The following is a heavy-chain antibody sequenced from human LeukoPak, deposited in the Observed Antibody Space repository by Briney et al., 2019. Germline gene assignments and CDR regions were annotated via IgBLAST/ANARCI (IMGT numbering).Heavy chain of an antibody. Sequence: GGSLRLSCAASGFTFSDYYMSWIRQAPGKGLEWVSYISSSGSTIYYADSVKGRFTISRDNAKNSLYLQMNSLRAEDTAVYYCAKNVQIWSGYYTSMDVWGKGTTVTVSS. CDR1: GFTFSDYY. V-gene: IGHV3-11*04. D-gene: IGHD3-3*01. CDR2: ISSSGSTI. CDR3: AKNVQIWSGYYTSMDV. J-gene: IGHJ6*04.